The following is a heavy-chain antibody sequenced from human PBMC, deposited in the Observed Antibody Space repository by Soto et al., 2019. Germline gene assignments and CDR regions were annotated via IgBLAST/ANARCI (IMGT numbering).Heavy chain of an antibody. CDR3: ARDRYPFDY. V-gene: IGHV3-53*01. J-gene: IGHJ4*02. D-gene: IGHD1-26*01. Sequence: LRLSCAASGFTVSSNYMSWLRQAPGKGLEWVSVIYSGGSTYYADSVKGRFTISRDNSKNTLYLQMNSLRAEDTAVCYCARDRYPFDYWGQGTLVTVSS. CDR2: IYSGGST. CDR1: GFTVSSNY.